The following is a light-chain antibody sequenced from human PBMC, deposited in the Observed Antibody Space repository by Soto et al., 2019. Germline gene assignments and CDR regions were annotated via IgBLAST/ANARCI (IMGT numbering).Light chain of an antibody. CDR2: EVS. CDR3: SSYTSSSTRVV. CDR1: SSDVGGYNY. V-gene: IGLV2-14*01. Sequence: QSALTQPASVSVSPGQSNTISCTGTSSDVGGYNYVSWYQQHPGKAPKLMNYEVSNRPSGVSNRFSGSKSGNTASLTISGDQAEDEAAYYCSSYTSSSTRVVFGEGTRLTV. J-gene: IGLJ2*01.